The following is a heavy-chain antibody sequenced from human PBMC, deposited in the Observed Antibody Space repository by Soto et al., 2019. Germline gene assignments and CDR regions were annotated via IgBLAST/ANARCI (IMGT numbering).Heavy chain of an antibody. D-gene: IGHD2-8*01. CDR1: GFTFSTYA. J-gene: IGHJ4*02. Sequence: EVQLVESGGGLVQPGGSLRLSCATSGFTFSTYAMHWVRQAPGKGLEYVSAISSKGRSTYYANSVKGRFTISRDNSKNTLYLQMDSLRAEDMAVYYCARDRCTNGVCYAPSDYWGQGTLVTVSS. V-gene: IGHV3-64*01. CDR2: ISSKGRST. CDR3: ARDRCTNGVCYAPSDY.